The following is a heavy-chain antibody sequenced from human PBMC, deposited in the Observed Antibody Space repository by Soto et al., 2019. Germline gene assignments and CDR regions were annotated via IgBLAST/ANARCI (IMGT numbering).Heavy chain of an antibody. D-gene: IGHD1-7*01. CDR1: GGTFSSYT. Sequence: EASVKVSCKASGGTFSSYTISWVRQAPGQGLEWMGRIIPILGIANYAQKFQGRVTITADKSTSTAYMELSSLRSEDTAVYYCARDSGITGTTGAFDIWGQGTMVTVSS. CDR3: ARDSGITGTTGAFDI. CDR2: IIPILGIA. V-gene: IGHV1-69*04. J-gene: IGHJ3*02.